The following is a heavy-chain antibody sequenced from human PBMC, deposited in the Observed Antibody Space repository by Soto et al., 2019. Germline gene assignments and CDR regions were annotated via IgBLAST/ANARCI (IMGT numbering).Heavy chain of an antibody. V-gene: IGHV3-21*01. D-gene: IGHD6-13*01. J-gene: IGHJ6*02. Sequence: LSLTCAASGFTFSSYSMNWVRQAPGKGLEWVSSISSSSSYIYYADSVKGRFTISRDNAKNSLYLQMNSLRAEDTAVYYCAREGTVAAAGLYYYYGMDVWGQGTTVTVSS. CDR1: GFTFSSYS. CDR3: AREGTVAAAGLYYYYGMDV. CDR2: ISSSSSYI.